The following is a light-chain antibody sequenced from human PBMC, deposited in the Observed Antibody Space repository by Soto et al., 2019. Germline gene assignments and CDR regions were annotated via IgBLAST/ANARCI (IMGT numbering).Light chain of an antibody. CDR1: SSDVGGYNR. V-gene: IGLV2-18*02. J-gene: IGLJ1*01. Sequence: QSVLTQPPSVSGSPGQSVTISCTGTSSDVGGYNRVSWYQQPPGKAPKLLIYDVSNRPSGGSTRFSGSKSGNTASLTISGFQAEDGADYYCTSYATGSAYVFGPGTKVTVL. CDR3: TSYATGSAYV. CDR2: DVS.